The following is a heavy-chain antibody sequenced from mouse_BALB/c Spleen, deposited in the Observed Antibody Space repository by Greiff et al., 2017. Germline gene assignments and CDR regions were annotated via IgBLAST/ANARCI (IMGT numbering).Heavy chain of an antibody. J-gene: IGHJ1*01. CDR2: IRNKANGYTT. CDR1: GFTFTDYY. D-gene: IGHD1-1*02. Sequence: EVQLQESGGGLVQPGGSLRLSCATSGFTFTDYYMSWVRQPPGKALEWLGFIRNKANGYTTEYSASVKGRFTISRDNSQSILYLQMNTLRAEDSATYYCARDKNYGYFDVWGAGTTVTVSS. CDR3: ARDKNYGYFDV. V-gene: IGHV7-3*02.